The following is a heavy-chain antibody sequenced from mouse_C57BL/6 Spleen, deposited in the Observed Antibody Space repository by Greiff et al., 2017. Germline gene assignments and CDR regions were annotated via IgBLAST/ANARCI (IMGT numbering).Heavy chain of an antibody. CDR1: GFTFSDYG. Sequence: EVQLVESGGGLVKPGGSLKLSCAASGFTFSDYGMHWVRQAPETGLEWVAYISSGSSTIYSADTVKGRFTISRENAKNTLFLQMTSLRSEDTAMYYCAMIYYGNWDYWGQGTSVTVSS. V-gene: IGHV5-17*01. D-gene: IGHD2-1*01. CDR3: AMIYYGNWDY. J-gene: IGHJ4*01. CDR2: ISSGSSTI.